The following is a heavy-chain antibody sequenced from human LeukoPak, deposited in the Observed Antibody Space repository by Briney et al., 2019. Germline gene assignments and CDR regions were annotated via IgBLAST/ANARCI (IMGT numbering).Heavy chain of an antibody. D-gene: IGHD3-10*01. CDR2: IYHTGST. V-gene: IGHV4-61*01. CDR1: GGSVSSTSSSYF. Sequence: PSETLSLTCTVSGGSVSSTSSSYFWNWMRQPPGKGLEWIGYIYHTGSTKYNPSLESRVTMSVDTFEDQFSLKLRSVTAADTAVYYCTRSIMNFYVSGTWGRGTLVTVSS. CDR3: TRSIMNFYVSGT. J-gene: IGHJ5*02.